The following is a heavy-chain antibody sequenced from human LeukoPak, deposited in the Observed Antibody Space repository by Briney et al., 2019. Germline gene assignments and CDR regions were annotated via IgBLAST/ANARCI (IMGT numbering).Heavy chain of an antibody. V-gene: IGHV4-30-4*01. CDR3: ARLAHLVVPAANWGYYYMDV. CDR1: GGSISSGDYY. Sequence: SETLSLTCTVSGGSISSGDYYWSWIRQPPGKGLEWIGYIYYSGSTYYNPSLKSRVTMSVDTSKNQFSLKLSSVTAADTAVYYCARLAHLVVPAANWGYYYMDVWGKGTTVTVSS. J-gene: IGHJ6*03. D-gene: IGHD2-2*01. CDR2: IYYSGST.